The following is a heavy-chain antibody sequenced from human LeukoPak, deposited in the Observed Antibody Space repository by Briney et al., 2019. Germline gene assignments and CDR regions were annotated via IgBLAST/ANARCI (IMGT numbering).Heavy chain of an antibody. CDR1: GFTFSSYW. D-gene: IGHD4-17*01. CDR2: ISSDSSYI. Sequence: GESLRLSFAASGFTFSSYWMNWVRQAPGKGLEWVSSISSDSSYIYYADAVHGRFTVSRDNAKYSLYLQMNSLRAEDTAVYYCVRGSYGAYDYWGQGSLVTVSS. CDR3: VRGSYGAYDY. J-gene: IGHJ4*02. V-gene: IGHV3-21*01.